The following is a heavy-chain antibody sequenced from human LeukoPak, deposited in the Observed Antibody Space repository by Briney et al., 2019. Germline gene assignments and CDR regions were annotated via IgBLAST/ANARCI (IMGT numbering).Heavy chain of an antibody. Sequence: ASVKVSCKASGGTFSSYAISWVRQAPGQGLEWMGGIIPIFGTANYAQKFQGRVTITADESTSTAYMELSSLRSEDTAVYYRAMGEAYCGGDCYSTPFDYWGQGTLVTVSS. J-gene: IGHJ4*02. V-gene: IGHV1-69*01. CDR1: GGTFSSYA. CDR2: IIPIFGTA. D-gene: IGHD2-21*02. CDR3: AMGEAYCGGDCYSTPFDY.